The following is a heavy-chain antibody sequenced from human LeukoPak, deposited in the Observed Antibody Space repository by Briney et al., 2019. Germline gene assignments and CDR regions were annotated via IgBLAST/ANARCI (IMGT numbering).Heavy chain of an antibody. D-gene: IGHD1-26*01. J-gene: IGHJ4*02. CDR1: GFTFRSYW. CDR3: AKGTGATGGLDY. Sequence: TGGSLRLSCAASGFTFRSYWMTWVRQSPGKGLEWVANIKKDGSETHHVDSVKGRFTISRDNAKDSLYLEMNSLRAEDTAVYYCAKGTGATGGLDYWGQGTLVTVSS. V-gene: IGHV3-7*01. CDR2: IKKDGSET.